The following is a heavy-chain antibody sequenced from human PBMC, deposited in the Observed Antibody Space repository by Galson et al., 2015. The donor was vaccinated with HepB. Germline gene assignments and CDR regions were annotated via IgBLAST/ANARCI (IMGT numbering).Heavy chain of an antibody. CDR2: IIPIFGTA. CDR3: ARRTQGGMGFDY. Sequence: SVKVSCKASGGTFSSYAISWVRQAPGQGLEWMGGIIPIFGTANYAQEFQGRVTITADESTSTAYMELSSLRSEDTAVYYCARRTQGGMGFDYWGQGTLVTVSS. CDR1: GGTFSSYA. J-gene: IGHJ4*02. V-gene: IGHV1-69*13. D-gene: IGHD1-26*01.